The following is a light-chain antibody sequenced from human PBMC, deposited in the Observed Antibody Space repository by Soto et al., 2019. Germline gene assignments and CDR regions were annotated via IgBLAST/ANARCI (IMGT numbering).Light chain of an antibody. CDR2: EVN. Sequence: QSVLTQPPSVSGSPGQSVTISCTGTSSDVGSYNRVSWYQQPPGTAPKLMIYEVNNRPSGVPDRFAGSKSGNTASLTISGLQAEDEADYYCSSYTRTSTLVFGGGTQLTVL. V-gene: IGLV2-18*02. J-gene: IGLJ3*02. CDR3: SSYTRTSTLV. CDR1: SSDVGSYNR.